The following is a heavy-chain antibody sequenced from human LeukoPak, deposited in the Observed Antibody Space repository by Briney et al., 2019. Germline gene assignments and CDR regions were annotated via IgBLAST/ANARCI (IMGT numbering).Heavy chain of an antibody. Sequence: QPGRSLRLSCAASGFTFSNYAMHWVRQAPGKGLEWVGFIRSKAYGGTTEYAASVKGRFTISRDDSKSIAYLQMNSLKTEDTAVYYCTRVAYDFWSGYYSPLDYWGQGTLVTVSS. CDR3: TRVAYDFWSGYYSPLDY. CDR1: GFTFSNYA. D-gene: IGHD3-3*01. J-gene: IGHJ4*02. CDR2: IRSKAYGGTT. V-gene: IGHV3-49*04.